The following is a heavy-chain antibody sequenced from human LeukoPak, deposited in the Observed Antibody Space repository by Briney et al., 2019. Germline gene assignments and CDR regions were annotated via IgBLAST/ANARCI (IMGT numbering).Heavy chain of an antibody. Sequence: SETLSLTCAASGEPFSGYYWGWIRQPPGKGLELIGEINRHGNTDYNPSLKSRVTISVDTSKNQFSLKLSSVTAADTAVYYCARRGDYYGSGSYRDYWGQGTLVTVSS. D-gene: IGHD3-10*01. CDR2: INRHGNT. CDR3: ARRGDYYGSGSYRDY. J-gene: IGHJ4*02. V-gene: IGHV4-34*01. CDR1: GEPFSGYY.